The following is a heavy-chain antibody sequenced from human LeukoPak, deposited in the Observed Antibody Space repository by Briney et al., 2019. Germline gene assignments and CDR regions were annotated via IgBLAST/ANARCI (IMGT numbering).Heavy chain of an antibody. CDR3: AKDVTGTGAFDI. CDR2: VTWNSGTI. V-gene: IGHV3-9*01. D-gene: IGHD1-7*01. J-gene: IGHJ3*02. Sequence: GGSLRLSCAASGFTFDDYAMHWVRQGPGKGLEWVSGVTWNSGTIGYADSVKGRFTISRDNAKNSLYLQMNSLRAEDTALYYCAKDVTGTGAFDIWGQGTMVTVSS. CDR1: GFTFDDYA.